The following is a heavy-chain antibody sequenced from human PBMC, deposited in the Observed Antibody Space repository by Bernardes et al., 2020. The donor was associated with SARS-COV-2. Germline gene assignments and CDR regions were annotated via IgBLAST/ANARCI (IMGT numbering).Heavy chain of an antibody. D-gene: IGHD3-16*02. CDR1: GFTFSSYA. J-gene: IGHJ4*02. Sequence: GSLRLSCAASGFTFSSYALSWVRQAPGKGLEWVSAISGSGGSTYYADSVKGRFTISRDNSKNTLYLQMNSLRAEDTAVYYCAKDTYDYIWGSYRYASFDYWGQGTLVTVSS. V-gene: IGHV3-23*01. CDR3: AKDTYDYIWGSYRYASFDY. CDR2: ISGSGGST.